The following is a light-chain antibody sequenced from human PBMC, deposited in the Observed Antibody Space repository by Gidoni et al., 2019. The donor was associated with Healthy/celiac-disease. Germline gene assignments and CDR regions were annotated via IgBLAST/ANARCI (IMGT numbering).Light chain of an antibody. CDR3: QAGEV. J-gene: IGLJ2*01. CDR1: KLGDKY. V-gene: IGLV3-1*01. Sequence: SYALNQPPSVSVSPGQTASNPCSGDKLGDKYACWYQQKPGQSPVLVIYQDSKRPSGIPERFSGSNSGNTATLTISGTQAMDEADYYCQAGEVFGGGTKLTVL. CDR2: QDS.